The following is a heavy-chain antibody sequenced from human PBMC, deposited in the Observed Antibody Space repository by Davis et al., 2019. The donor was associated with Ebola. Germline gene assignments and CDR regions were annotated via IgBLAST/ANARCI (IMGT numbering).Heavy chain of an antibody. D-gene: IGHD5-12*01. J-gene: IGHJ6*02. CDR1: GFTFDDYT. CDR2: ISWDGGST. CDR3: ARDRYSGYVYYYYYGMDV. V-gene: IGHV3-43*01. Sequence: PGGSLRLSCAASGFTFDDYTMHWVRQAPGKGLEWVSLISWDGGSTYYADSVKGRFTISRDNSKNSLYLQMNSLRAEDTAVYYCARDRYSGYVYYYYYGMDVWGQGTTVTVSS.